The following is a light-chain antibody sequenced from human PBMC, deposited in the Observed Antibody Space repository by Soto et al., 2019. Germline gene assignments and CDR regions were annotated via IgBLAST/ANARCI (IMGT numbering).Light chain of an antibody. J-gene: IGKJ1*01. CDR1: QSLNRW. V-gene: IGKV1-5*03. CDR3: QHYNSYSEA. CDR2: KAS. Sequence: DIEMSQSPSSLSASVGGRVSITCRASQSLNRWLAWYQQKPGKAPKLLIYKASTLKSGVPSRFSGSGSGTEFTLTISSLQPHDFATYYCQHYNSYSEAFGQGTKVDIK.